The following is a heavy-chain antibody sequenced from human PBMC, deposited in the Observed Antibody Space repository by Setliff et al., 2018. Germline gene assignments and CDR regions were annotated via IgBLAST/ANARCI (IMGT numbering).Heavy chain of an antibody. V-gene: IGHV4-61*09. CDR1: GGSISSGSYD. CDR2: IYTSGST. CDR3: ARDQDFWSGYYRASHYMDV. Sequence: PSETLSLTCTVSGGSISSGSYDWTWIRQPAGRGLEWIGHIYTSGSTNYNPSLKSRVTISVDTSKNQFSLKLSSVTAADTAVYYCARDQDFWSGYYRASHYMDVWGKGTTVTVSS. J-gene: IGHJ6*03. D-gene: IGHD3-3*01.